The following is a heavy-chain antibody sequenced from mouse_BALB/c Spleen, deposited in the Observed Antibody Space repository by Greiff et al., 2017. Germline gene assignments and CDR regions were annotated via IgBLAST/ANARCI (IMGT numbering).Heavy chain of an antibody. V-gene: IGHV5-12-1*01. J-gene: IGHJ3*01. D-gene: IGHD2-4*01. CDR3: ARHGGDYRSWFAY. CDR2: ISSGGGST. Sequence: EVQVVESGGGLVKPGGSLKLSCAASGFAFSSYDMSWVRQTPEKRLEWVAYISSGGGSTYYPDTVKGRFTISRDNAKNTLYLQMSSLKSEDTAMYYCARHGGDYRSWFAYWGQGTLVTVSA. CDR1: GFAFSSYD.